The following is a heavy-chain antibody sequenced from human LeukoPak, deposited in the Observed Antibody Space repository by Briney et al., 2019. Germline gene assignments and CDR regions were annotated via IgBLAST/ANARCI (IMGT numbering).Heavy chain of an antibody. V-gene: IGHV3-73*01. CDR3: TTPTTTVTTEVHFDY. CDR1: GFTFSGSA. CDR2: IRSKANSYAT. Sequence: TGGSLRLSCAASGFTFSGSAMHWVRQASGKGLEWVGRIRSKANSYATAYAASVKGRFTISRDDSKNTAYLQMNSLKTEDTAVYYCTTPTTTVTTEVHFDYWGQGTLVTVSS. D-gene: IGHD4-17*01. J-gene: IGHJ4*02.